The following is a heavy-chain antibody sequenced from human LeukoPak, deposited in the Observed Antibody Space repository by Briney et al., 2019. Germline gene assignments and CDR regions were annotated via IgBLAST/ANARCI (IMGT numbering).Heavy chain of an antibody. J-gene: IGHJ6*03. CDR1: GDSISSSRYY. CDR3: ARGRRNLYSSGWYRGYYYYMDV. D-gene: IGHD6-19*01. V-gene: IGHV4-39*07. Sequence: SETLSLTCTVSGDSISSSRYYWGWIRQPPGKGLEWIVSVSYSGSPYYNPSRKSRVTISVDTSKNQFSLKLSSVTAADTAVYYCARGRRNLYSSGWYRGYYYYMDVWGKGTTVTVSS. CDR2: VSYSGSP.